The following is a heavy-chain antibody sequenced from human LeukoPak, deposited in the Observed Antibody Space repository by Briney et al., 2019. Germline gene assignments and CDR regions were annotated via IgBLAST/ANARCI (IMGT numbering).Heavy chain of an antibody. CDR1: GFTFSSYG. D-gene: IGHD3-3*01. Sequence: PGRSLRLSCAASGFTFSSYGMHWVRQAPGKGLEWVAVISYDGSNKYYADSVKGRFTISRDNSKNTLYLQMNSLRAEDMAVYYCAKRLEPSAYYDFWSGYYFDYWGQGTLVTVSS. V-gene: IGHV3-30*18. CDR3: AKRLEPSAYYDFWSGYYFDY. J-gene: IGHJ4*02. CDR2: ISYDGSNK.